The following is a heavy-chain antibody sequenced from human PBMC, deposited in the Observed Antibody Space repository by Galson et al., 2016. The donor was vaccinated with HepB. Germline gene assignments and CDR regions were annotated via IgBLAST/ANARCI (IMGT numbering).Heavy chain of an antibody. J-gene: IGHJ4*02. CDR2: INPKTGAT. CDR1: GYTFGGFY. Sequence: SVKVSCKASGYTFGGFYIFWLRQAPGQALEWMGWINPKTGATKSAQKLEGRVTMTRDTSITTAYMELNRLTFQDTGMYFCAKEGDTSFDSWGQGTEVTVAS. V-gene: IGHV1-2*02. CDR3: AKEGDTSFDS. D-gene: IGHD5-18*01.